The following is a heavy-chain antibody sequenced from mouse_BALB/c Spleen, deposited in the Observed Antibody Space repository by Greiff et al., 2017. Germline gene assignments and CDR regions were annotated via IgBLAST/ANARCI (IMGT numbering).Heavy chain of an antibody. D-gene: IGHD2-2*01. V-gene: IGHV2-9*02. CDR1: GFSLTSYG. CDR3: AREGVIWY. CDR2: IWAGGST. Sequence: VHLVESGPGLVAPSQSLSITCTVSGFSLTSYGVHWVRQPPGKGLEWLGVIWAGGSTNYNSALMSRLSISKDNSKSQVFLKMNSLQTDDTAMYYCAREGVIWYWGQGTLVTVSA. J-gene: IGHJ3*01.